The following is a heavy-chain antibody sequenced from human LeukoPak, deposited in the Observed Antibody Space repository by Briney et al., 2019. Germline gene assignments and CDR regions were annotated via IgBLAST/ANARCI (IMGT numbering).Heavy chain of an antibody. CDR1: GCTFSSHG. J-gene: IGHJ5*02. CDR3: ARDLSYGSLSFDP. Sequence: GESLKISCAASGCTFSSHGMQWVRQAPGKGLEWVALIWYDGSKTNYVDSVMGRFTISRDDSKNTLYLQMDNLRVEDTAVYFCARDLSYGSLSFDPWGQGTLVTVSS. CDR2: IWYDGSKT. V-gene: IGHV3-33*01. D-gene: IGHD3-10*01.